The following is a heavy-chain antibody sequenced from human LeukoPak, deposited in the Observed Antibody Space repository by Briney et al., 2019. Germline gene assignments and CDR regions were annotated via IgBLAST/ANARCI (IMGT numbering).Heavy chain of an antibody. Sequence: GASVKVSCKSSGYPFTDYYIHWVRQAPGQGLEWMGWINPNSGGSNSALKFQGRVTMTRDTSITTAYMELSSLRSDDTAVYYCARGRGLRQQLVLDYWGQGTLVTVSS. CDR1: GYPFTDYY. J-gene: IGHJ4*02. V-gene: IGHV1-2*02. D-gene: IGHD6-13*01. CDR2: INPNSGGS. CDR3: ARGRGLRQQLVLDY.